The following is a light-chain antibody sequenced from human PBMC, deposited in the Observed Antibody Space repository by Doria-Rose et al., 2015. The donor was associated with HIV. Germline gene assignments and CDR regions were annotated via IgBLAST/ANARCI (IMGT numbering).Light chain of an antibody. Sequence: ITCRASQDISNYLAWYQQEPGKAPKLLIYAASTLQSGVPSRFSGSGSGTDFTLTISYLQSEDFATYYCQQYYSYPPTFGQGTKVEVK. V-gene: IGKV1-8*01. CDR2: AAS. J-gene: IGKJ1*01. CDR1: QDISNY. CDR3: QQYYSYPPT.